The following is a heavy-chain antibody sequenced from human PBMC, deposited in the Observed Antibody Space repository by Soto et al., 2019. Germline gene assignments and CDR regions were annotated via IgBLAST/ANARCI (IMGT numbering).Heavy chain of an antibody. D-gene: IGHD3-9*01. V-gene: IGHV3-48*03. CDR2: ISSSGSTI. CDR3: ASHDSLTVRRDY. J-gene: IGHJ4*02. CDR1: GFTFSSYE. Sequence: GGSLRLSCAASGFTFSSYEMNWVRQAPGKGLEWVSYISSSGSTIYYADSVKGRFTISRDNAKNSLYLQMNSLRAEDTAVYYCASHDSLTVRRDYWGQGTLVTVSS.